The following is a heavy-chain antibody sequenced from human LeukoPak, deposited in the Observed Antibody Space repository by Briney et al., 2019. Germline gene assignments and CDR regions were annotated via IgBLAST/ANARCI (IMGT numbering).Heavy chain of an antibody. J-gene: IGHJ4*02. CDR3: AREYGSGSYYYDY. CDR2: ISGSGGSS. V-gene: IGHV3-23*01. D-gene: IGHD3-10*01. Sequence: GSLRLSCAASGFTFTSYAMSWVRQAPGKGLEWVSAISGSGGSSHYADSVKGRFTLSRDNSKSTLYLQMNSLRAEDTAVYYCAREYGSGSYYYDYWGQGTPVTVSS. CDR1: GFTFTSYA.